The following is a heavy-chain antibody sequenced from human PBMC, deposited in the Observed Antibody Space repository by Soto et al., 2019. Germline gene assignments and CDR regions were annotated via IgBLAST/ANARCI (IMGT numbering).Heavy chain of an antibody. CDR2: IYYSGST. D-gene: IGHD6-19*01. Sequence: PSETLSLTCTVSGGSISSYYWSWIRQPPGKGLEWIGYIYYSGSTNYNPSLKSRVTISVDTSKNQFSLKLSSVTAADTAVYYCARNAIAVADMGGNWFDPWGQGTLVTVSS. V-gene: IGHV4-59*01. CDR1: GGSISSYY. CDR3: ARNAIAVADMGGNWFDP. J-gene: IGHJ5*02.